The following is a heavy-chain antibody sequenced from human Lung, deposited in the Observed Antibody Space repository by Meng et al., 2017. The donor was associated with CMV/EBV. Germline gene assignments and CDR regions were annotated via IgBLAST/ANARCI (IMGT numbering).Heavy chain of an antibody. J-gene: IGHJ4*02. CDR3: AKAAYSSFARGGYYFDN. D-gene: IGHD6-6*01. V-gene: IGHV1-2*02. CDR1: GYTFTGYY. Sequence: ASVKVSCKASGYTFTGYYIHWVRQAPGQGLVWMGWINPDRGGTDYPQKFQGRVTMTRDTSTSTAYMELTRLTSDDTAVYYCAKAAYSSFARGGYYFDNWGQGTLVTVSS. CDR2: INPDRGGT.